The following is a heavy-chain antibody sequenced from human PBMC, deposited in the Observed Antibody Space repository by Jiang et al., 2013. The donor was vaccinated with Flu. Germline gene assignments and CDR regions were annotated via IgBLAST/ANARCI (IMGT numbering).Heavy chain of an antibody. CDR3: ARANWGSVSPDY. V-gene: IGHV4-59*01. J-gene: IGHJ4*02. Sequence: GLVKPSETLSLTCTVSGGSISGFYWSWIRQPPGKGLEWIGHIYYSGSTTVNPSLKRRVTISLDTSKNQFSLKLNSVTAADTAVYYCARANWGSVSPDYWGQGTLVTVSS. D-gene: IGHD7-27*01. CDR2: IYYSGST. CDR1: GGSISGFY.